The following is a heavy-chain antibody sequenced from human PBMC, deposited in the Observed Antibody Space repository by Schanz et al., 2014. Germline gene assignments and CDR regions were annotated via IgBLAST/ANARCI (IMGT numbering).Heavy chain of an antibody. CDR1: GYTFTSYY. CDR2: INPSGGST. D-gene: IGHD3-3*01. J-gene: IGHJ3*02. CDR3: VTEKRMESGTWAKAFDI. V-gene: IGHV1-46*01. Sequence: QVQLVQSGAEVKKPGASVKLSCKASGYTFTSYYMHWVRQAPGQGLEWMGIINPSGGSTSYAQKFQGRFTMTRDTSTTTVYMELSSLRSDDTAMYYCVTEKRMESGTWAKAFDIWGQGTWVTVSS.